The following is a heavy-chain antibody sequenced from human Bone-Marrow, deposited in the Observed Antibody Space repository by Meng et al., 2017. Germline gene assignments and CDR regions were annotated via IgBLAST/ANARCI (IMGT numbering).Heavy chain of an antibody. CDR2: IKSNPDGGTI. Sequence: VTLVGSGGGLGKPGESLRLSCAASGFYFPNAYMSWARQAPGKGLEWVGRIKSNPDGGTIDYAAAVKGRFTISRDDSKNMVYLQMNSLKSEDTAVYYCFGHIDYWGQGTLVTVSS. D-gene: IGHD3-16*01. J-gene: IGHJ4*02. CDR3: FGHIDY. CDR1: GFYFPNAY. V-gene: IGHV3-15*01.